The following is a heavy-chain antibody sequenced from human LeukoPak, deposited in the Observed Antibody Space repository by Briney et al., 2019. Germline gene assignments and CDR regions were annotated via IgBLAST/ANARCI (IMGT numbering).Heavy chain of an antibody. Sequence: PGGSLRLSCAASGFTFSSYAMSWVRQAPGKGLEWVSAISGSGGSTYYADSVKGRFTIYRDNSKNTLYLQRTSLRAEDTAVYYCAKDLIRGYSGYAGDYWGQGTLVTVSS. CDR2: ISGSGGST. CDR1: GFTFSSYA. CDR3: AKDLIRGYSGYAGDY. V-gene: IGHV3-23*01. J-gene: IGHJ4*02. D-gene: IGHD5-12*01.